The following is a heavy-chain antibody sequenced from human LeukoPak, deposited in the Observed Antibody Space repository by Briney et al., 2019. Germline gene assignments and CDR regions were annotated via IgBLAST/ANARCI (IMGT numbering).Heavy chain of an antibody. CDR3: ARASGGGLLDAFDI. CDR1: GFTFTTGR. J-gene: IGHJ3*02. Sequence: GGSLRLSRAASGFTFTTGRMNWVRQAPGKGLEWVPSITSSSTYMYYADSVKGRFTISRDNAKSSLYLQMNSLRAEDTAVYYCARASGGGLLDAFDIWGQGTLVTVSS. D-gene: IGHD1-26*01. CDR2: ITSSSTYM. V-gene: IGHV3-21*01.